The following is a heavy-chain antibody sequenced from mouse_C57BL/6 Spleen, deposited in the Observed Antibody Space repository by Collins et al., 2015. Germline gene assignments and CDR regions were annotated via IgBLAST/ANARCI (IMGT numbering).Heavy chain of an antibody. CDR2: IWAGGST. CDR3: AREGVGPFYYAMDY. J-gene: IGHJ4*01. D-gene: IGHD4-1*01. V-gene: IGHV2-9*02. Sequence: QVQLKESGPGLVAPSQSLSITCTVSGFSLTSYGVHWVRQPPGKGLEWLGVIWAGGSTNYNSALMSRLSISKDNSKSQVFLKMNSLQTDDTAMYYCAREGVGPFYYAMDYWGQGTSVTVSS. CDR1: GFSLTSYG.